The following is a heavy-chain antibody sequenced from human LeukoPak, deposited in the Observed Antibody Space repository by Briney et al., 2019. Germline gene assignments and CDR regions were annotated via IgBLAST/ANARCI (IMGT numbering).Heavy chain of an antibody. CDR3: ARGWFGEPWQDYYYMDV. J-gene: IGHJ6*03. CDR2: INWKGTST. CDR1: GFTFSSYS. V-gene: IGHV3-20*04. Sequence: PGGSLRLSCAASGFTFSSYSINWVRQAPGKGLEWVSGINWKGTSTGYADSVKGRFTISRDNGKNSLYLQMNSLRVEDTALYFCARGWFGEPWQDYYYMDVWGKGTTVTISS. D-gene: IGHD3-10*01.